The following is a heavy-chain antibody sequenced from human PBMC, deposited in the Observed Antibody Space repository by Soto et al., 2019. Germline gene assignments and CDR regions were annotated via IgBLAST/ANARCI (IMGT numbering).Heavy chain of an antibody. Sequence: SETLSLTCTVSGGSISSGDYYWSWIRQPPGKGLEWIGYIYHSGSTYYNPSLKSRVTISVDTPKNQFSLKLSSVTAADTAVYYCARAHVDTAMAFDYWGQGTLVTVSS. CDR2: IYHSGST. D-gene: IGHD5-18*01. CDR3: ARAHVDTAMAFDY. V-gene: IGHV4-30-4*01. J-gene: IGHJ4*02. CDR1: GGSISSGDYY.